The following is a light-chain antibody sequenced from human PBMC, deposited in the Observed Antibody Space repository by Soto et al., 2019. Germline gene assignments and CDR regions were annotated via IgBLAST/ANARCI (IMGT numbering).Light chain of an antibody. V-gene: IGLV2-14*01. CDR1: SSDVGGYNY. J-gene: IGLJ1*01. Sequence: QSALTQPASVSRSPGQSITISCTGTSSDVGGYNYVSWYQQHPGKAPKVMIYEVSNRPSGVSNRFSGSKSGNTASLTISGLQAEDEADYYCGSYTSINTGVFGTGTKVTVL. CDR3: GSYTSINTGV. CDR2: EVS.